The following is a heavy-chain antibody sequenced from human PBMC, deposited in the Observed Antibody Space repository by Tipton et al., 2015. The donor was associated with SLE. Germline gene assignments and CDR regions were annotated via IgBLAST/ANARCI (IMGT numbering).Heavy chain of an antibody. Sequence: TLSLTCAVYGGSFSGYYWSWIRQPTGKGMEWIGEINHSGSTNYNPSLKSRVTISVDTSKNQFSLKLSSVTAADTAVYYCAKIYSKGAFDIWGQGTLVTVSS. CDR3: AKIYSKGAFDI. CDR1: GGSFSGYY. V-gene: IGHV4-34*01. J-gene: IGHJ3*02. D-gene: IGHD2-21*01. CDR2: INHSGST.